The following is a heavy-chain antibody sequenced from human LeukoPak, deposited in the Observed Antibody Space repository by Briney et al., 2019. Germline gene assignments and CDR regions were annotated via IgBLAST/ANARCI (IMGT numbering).Heavy chain of an antibody. Sequence: GRSLRLSCTASGFTFGDYAMSWIRQAPGKGLEWVGFIRSKAYGETADYAASVKGRFTISRDDSKAIAYLQMNSLKTEDTAVYHCTRDRGAYNLYDYWGQGTLVTVSS. CDR1: GFTFGDYA. V-gene: IGHV3-49*03. D-gene: IGHD1-1*01. J-gene: IGHJ4*02. CDR2: IRSKAYGETA. CDR3: TRDRGAYNLYDY.